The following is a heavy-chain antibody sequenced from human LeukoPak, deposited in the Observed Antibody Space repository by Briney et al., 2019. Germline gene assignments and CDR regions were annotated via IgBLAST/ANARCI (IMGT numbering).Heavy chain of an antibody. J-gene: IGHJ4*02. CDR2: ISSSGST. CDR3: ARGRGYCSSTSCANFDY. CDR1: GGSISSYY. V-gene: IGHV4-59*01. Sequence: SETLSLTCTVSGGSISSYYWSWIRQPPGKGLEWIGYISSSGSTNYNPSLESRVTISGDTSKNQFSLKLTSVTAADMALYYCARGRGYCSSTSCANFDYWGQGSLVTVSS. D-gene: IGHD2-2*01.